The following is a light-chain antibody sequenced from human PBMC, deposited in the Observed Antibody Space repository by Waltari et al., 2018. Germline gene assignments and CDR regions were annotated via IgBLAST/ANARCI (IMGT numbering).Light chain of an antibody. V-gene: IGKV3-20*01. CDR2: AAS. J-gene: IGKJ1*01. CDR3: QHNVRLPGT. Sequence: EIVLTQSPGTLALSPGGRATLSCMAIQSVNTYLAWYQQKPGQAPRLLIYAASTRPAGIPDRFSGSGSGTDFSLNISRLEAEDFAVYCCQHNVRLPGTFGQGTKVEIK. CDR1: QSVNTY.